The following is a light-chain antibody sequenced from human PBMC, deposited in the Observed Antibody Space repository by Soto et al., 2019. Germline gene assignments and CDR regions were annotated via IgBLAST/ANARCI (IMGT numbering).Light chain of an antibody. V-gene: IGLV2-14*03. Sequence: QSALTQPASVSGSPGQSIAISCTGTSSDVGTYSFVSWYQQHPGKAPKLLIYDVSNRPSGVSNRFSGSKSGNTASLTISGLQAEDEADYYCSSYTSSTVVFGGGTKLTVL. CDR1: SSDVGTYSF. CDR3: SSYTSSTVV. J-gene: IGLJ2*01. CDR2: DVS.